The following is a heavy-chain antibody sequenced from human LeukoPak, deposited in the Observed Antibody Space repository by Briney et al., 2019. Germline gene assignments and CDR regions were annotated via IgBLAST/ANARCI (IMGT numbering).Heavy chain of an antibody. D-gene: IGHD3-10*01. J-gene: IGHJ3*02. Sequence: PGGSLRLSCVASGFTLRSYVMNWVRQAPGKELEWVAFIRYDGSSKYYADSVKGRFTISRDNSKNTLYLQMNSLRAEDTAVYYCAKGLLWFGELYADHDAFDIWGQGTMVTVSS. CDR1: GFTLRSYV. CDR2: IRYDGSSK. CDR3: AKGLLWFGELYADHDAFDI. V-gene: IGHV3-30*02.